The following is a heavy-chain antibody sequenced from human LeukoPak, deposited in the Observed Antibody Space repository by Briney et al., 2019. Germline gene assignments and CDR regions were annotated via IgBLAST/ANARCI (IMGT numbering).Heavy chain of an antibody. Sequence: PGGSLRLSCAASGFTFSAYSLNWVRQAPGKGLEWISSISFSGTYIYYADSVKGRITISRDNAKSSMWLQMNSLRDEDTAVYYCARDQTPFYWGQGSLVTVSS. CDR1: GFTFSAYS. J-gene: IGHJ4*02. CDR3: ARDQTPFY. D-gene: IGHD2-15*01. CDR2: ISFSGTYI. V-gene: IGHV3-21*01.